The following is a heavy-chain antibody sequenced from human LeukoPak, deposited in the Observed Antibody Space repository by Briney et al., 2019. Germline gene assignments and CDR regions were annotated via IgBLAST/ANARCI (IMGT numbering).Heavy chain of an antibody. J-gene: IGHJ5*02. CDR3: ARGVSSGDSSGYYRKNWFDP. CDR2: INHSGST. D-gene: IGHD3-22*01. Sequence: SETLSLTCTVSGGSVSSSIYYWGWIRQPPGKGLEWIGEINHSGSTNYNPSLKSRVTISVDTSKNQFSLKLSSVTAADTAVYYCARGVSSGDSSGYYRKNWFDPWGQGTLVTVSS. V-gene: IGHV4-39*07. CDR1: GGSVSSSIYY.